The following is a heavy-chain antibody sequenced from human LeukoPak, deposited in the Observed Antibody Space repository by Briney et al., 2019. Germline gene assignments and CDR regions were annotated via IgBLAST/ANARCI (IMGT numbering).Heavy chain of an antibody. V-gene: IGHV4-59*01. CDR2: IYYSGST. D-gene: IGHD3-10*01. Sequence: PSETLSLTCTVSGGSISSYYWSWIRQPPGKGLEWIGYIYYSGSTNYNPSLKSRVTISVDTSKNQFSLKLSSVTAADTAVYYCARDRVLLWFGESLHYYGMDVWGKGTTVTVSS. J-gene: IGHJ6*04. CDR3: ARDRVLLWFGESLHYYGMDV. CDR1: GGSISSYY.